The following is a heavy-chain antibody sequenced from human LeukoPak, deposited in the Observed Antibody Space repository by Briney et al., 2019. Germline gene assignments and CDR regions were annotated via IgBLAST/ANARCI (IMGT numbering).Heavy chain of an antibody. Sequence: PGGSLRLSCAVSGFTFSSYWMHWVRQAPGKGLVWVSRIKSDGSTTSYADSVKGRFTISRDNAKNIVYLQMNSLRVEDTGLYYCARDLAYSSSWYYFDYWGQGTLVTASS. J-gene: IGHJ4*02. CDR1: GFTFSSYW. CDR2: IKSDGSTT. D-gene: IGHD6-13*01. CDR3: ARDLAYSSSWYYFDY. V-gene: IGHV3-74*01.